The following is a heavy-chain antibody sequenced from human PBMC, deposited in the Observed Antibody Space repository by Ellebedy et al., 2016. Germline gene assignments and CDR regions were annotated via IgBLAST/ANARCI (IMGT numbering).Heavy chain of an antibody. Sequence: GESLKISCAASGFTFSSYSMNWVRQAPGKGLEWVANIKQDGSEKYYVDSVKGRFTISRDNAKNSLYLQMNSLRAEDTAVYYCARSDRAAFDIWGRGTMVTVSS. D-gene: IGHD3-10*01. CDR1: GFTFSSYS. J-gene: IGHJ3*02. CDR2: IKQDGSEK. V-gene: IGHV3-7*01. CDR3: ARSDRAAFDI.